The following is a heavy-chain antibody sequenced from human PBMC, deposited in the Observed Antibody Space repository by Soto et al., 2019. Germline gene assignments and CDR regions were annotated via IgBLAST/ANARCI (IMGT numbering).Heavy chain of an antibody. V-gene: IGHV3-21*01. Sequence: GGSLRLSCAASGFTFSSYSMNWVRQAPGKGLEWVSSISSSSSYIYYADSVKGRFTISRDNAKNSLYLQMNSLRAEDTSVYYWGGEKGEKRKSGFAPWGGGTLVTV. D-gene: IGHD2-15*01. J-gene: IGHJ5*02. CDR3: GGEKGEKRKSGFAP. CDR1: GFTFSSYS. CDR2: ISSSSSYI.